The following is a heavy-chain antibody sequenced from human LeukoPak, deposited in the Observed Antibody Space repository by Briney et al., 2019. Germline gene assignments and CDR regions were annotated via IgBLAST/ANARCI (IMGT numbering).Heavy chain of an antibody. Sequence: PGGSLRLSCTVSGFTVSSNSMSWVRQAPGKGLEWVSFIYSGGNTHYSDSVKGRFTISRDIFKNTLYLQMNSLRAEDTAVYYCVHGGLYYLDYWGQGTLVTVSS. D-gene: IGHD3-10*01. CDR2: IYSGGNT. V-gene: IGHV3-53*01. J-gene: IGHJ4*02. CDR3: VHGGLYYLDY. CDR1: GFTVSSNS.